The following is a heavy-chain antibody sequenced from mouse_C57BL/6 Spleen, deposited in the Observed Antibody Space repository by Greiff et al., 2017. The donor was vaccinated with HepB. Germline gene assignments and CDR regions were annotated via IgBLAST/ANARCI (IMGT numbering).Heavy chain of an antibody. J-gene: IGHJ2*01. D-gene: IGHD4-1*01. CDR1: GFTFSSYG. Sequence: EVMLVESGGDLVKPGGSLKLSCAASGFTFSSYGMSWVRQTPDKRLEWVATISSGGSYTYYPDSLKGRFTISRDNAKNTLYLQMSSLKSEDTAMYYCARESQTGFDYWGQGTTLTVSS. V-gene: IGHV5-6*01. CDR2: ISSGGSYT. CDR3: ARESQTGFDY.